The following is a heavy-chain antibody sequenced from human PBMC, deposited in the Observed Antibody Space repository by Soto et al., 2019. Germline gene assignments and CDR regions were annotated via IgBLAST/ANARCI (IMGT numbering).Heavy chain of an antibody. Sequence: GGSLRLSCAASGFTFSSYAMHWVRQAPGKGLEWVAVISYDGSNKYYADSVKGRFTISRDNSKNTLYLQMNSLRAEDTAVYYCARSALTLNSSGYRFDYWGQGTLVTVSS. CDR3: ARSALTLNSSGYRFDY. CDR2: ISYDGSNK. V-gene: IGHV3-30-3*01. J-gene: IGHJ4*02. CDR1: GFTFSSYA. D-gene: IGHD3-22*01.